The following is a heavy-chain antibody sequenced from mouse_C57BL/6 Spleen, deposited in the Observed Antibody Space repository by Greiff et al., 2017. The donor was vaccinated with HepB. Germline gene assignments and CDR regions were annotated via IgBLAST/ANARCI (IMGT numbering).Heavy chain of an antibody. J-gene: IGHJ1*03. CDR2: IDPSDSYT. Sequence: VQLQQPGAELVMPGASVKLSCKASGYTFTSYWMHWVKQRPGQGLEWIGEIDPSDSYTNYNQKFKGKSTLTVDKSSSTAYMQLSSLTSEDSAVYYCARAEARYFDVWGTGTTVTVSS. CDR1: GYTFTSYW. V-gene: IGHV1-69*01. CDR3: ARAEARYFDV.